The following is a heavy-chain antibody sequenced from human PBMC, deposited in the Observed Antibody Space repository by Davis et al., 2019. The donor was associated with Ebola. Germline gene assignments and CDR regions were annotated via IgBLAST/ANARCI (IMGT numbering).Heavy chain of an antibody. CDR1: GGSFSGYY. CDR2: INHSGST. J-gene: IGHJ6*02. V-gene: IGHV4-34*01. CDR3: ARVGILPGRHYGMDV. D-gene: IGHD1-26*01. Sequence: SETLSLTCAVYGGSFSGYYWSWIRQPPGKGLEWIGEINHSGSTNYNPSLKSRVTISVDTSKNQFSLKLSSVTAADTAVYYCARVGILPGRHYGMDVWGQGTTVTVSS.